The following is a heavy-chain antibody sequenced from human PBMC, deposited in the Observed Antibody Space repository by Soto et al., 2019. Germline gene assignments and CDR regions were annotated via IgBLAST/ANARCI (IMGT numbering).Heavy chain of an antibody. CDR1: SGTIYSYF. Sequence: TSESMYIARTVSSGTIYSYFWGWFWKHDGKGLEWIGRIYTSGSTNYNPSLKSRVTMSVDTSKNQFSLKLSSVTAADTAVYYCARNRQDIAATIDGLDLWGQGTLVTVSS. CDR2: IYTSGST. D-gene: IGHD5-12*01. V-gene: IGHV4-4*07. J-gene: IGHJ5*02. CDR3: ARNRQDIAATIDGLDL.